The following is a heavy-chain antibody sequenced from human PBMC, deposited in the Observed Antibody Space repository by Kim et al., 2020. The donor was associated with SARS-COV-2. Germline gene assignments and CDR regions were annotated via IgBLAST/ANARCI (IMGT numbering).Heavy chain of an antibody. V-gene: IGHV3-72*01. Sequence: GGSLRLSCAASGFTLSDYFMDWVRQVPGKGLEWIGRSRHRPRNYTTEYAASVQGRFTVPRDDSKTSLHLLMTSLGTEDTAVYYCVRGHKSFDLWGQGPLVTVPS. J-gene: IGHJ5*02. CDR3: VRGHKSFDL. CDR1: GFTLSDYF. CDR2: SRHRPRNYTT.